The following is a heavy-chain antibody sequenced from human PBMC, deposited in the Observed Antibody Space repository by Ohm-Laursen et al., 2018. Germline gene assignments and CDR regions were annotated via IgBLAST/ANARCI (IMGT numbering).Heavy chain of an antibody. D-gene: IGHD3-10*01. J-gene: IGHJ6*02. Sequence: SLRLSCSASEFTFSDYSMTWIRQAPGKGLEWVSYISSSSNTIYYADSVKGRFTISRDNAKNSLYLQMNSLRAEDTALYYCAKDSSGGYYGMHVWGQGTTVTVSS. V-gene: IGHV3-11*01. CDR3: AKDSSGGYYGMHV. CDR2: ISSSSNTI. CDR1: EFTFSDYS.